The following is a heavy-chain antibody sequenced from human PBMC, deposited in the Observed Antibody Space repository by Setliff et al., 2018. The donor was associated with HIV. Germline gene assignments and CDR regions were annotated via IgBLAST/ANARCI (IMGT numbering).Heavy chain of an antibody. CDR3: ARLPNPKERSYWRVPFDI. V-gene: IGHV3-48*03. Sequence: LSLSCAASGFTFYIYELNWVRQAPGKGLEWVSYISGGGDYTTHYADSVKGRFTISRDNAEGSLYLQMINLRAEDTAVYYCARLPNPKERSYWRVPFDIWGHGTMVTVSS. CDR2: ISGGGDYTT. CDR1: GFTFYIYE. D-gene: IGHD1-26*01. J-gene: IGHJ3*02.